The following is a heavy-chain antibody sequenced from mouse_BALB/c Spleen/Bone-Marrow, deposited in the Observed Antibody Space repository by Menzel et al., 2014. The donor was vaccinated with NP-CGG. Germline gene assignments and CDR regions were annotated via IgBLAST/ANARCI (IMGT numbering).Heavy chain of an antibody. V-gene: IGHV1S81*02. CDR2: INPSNGGT. CDR1: GYTFTNYY. CDR3: TQLGRFAY. Sequence: QVQLQQPGAELVKPGASVKLSCKASGYTFTNYYMYWVKQRPGQGLEWIGGINPSNGGTNFNEKFKSTATLTVDKSSSTVYMQLSSLASEDSAVYYCTQLGRFAYWGQGTLVTVSA. J-gene: IGHJ3*01. D-gene: IGHD4-1*02.